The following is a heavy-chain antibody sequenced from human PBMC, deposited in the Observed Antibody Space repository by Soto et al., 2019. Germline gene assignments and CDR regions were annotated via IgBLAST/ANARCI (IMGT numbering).Heavy chain of an antibody. CDR2: VYSSGTT. D-gene: IGHD3-10*01. CDR3: ARDIGSYAYGEGY. J-gene: IGHJ4*02. CDR1: GGSINRYW. V-gene: IGHV4-4*07. Sequence: SETLSLTCSVSGGSINRYWWSWIRQPAGKGLEWIGRVYSSGTTDYNPSLNSRATMSVETSKNQFSLKLSSVTAADTAVYYCARDIGSYAYGEGYWGQGIQVTVSS.